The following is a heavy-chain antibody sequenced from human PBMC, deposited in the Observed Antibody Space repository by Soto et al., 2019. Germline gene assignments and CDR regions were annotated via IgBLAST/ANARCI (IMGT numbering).Heavy chain of an antibody. Sequence: GGSLRLSCAASGFTFSSYGMHWVRQAPGKGLEWVAVIWYDGSNKYYADSVKGRFTISRDNSKNTLYLQMNSLRAEDTAVYYCARVSGIAAAGNYYYYSGMDVWGQGTTVTVSS. V-gene: IGHV3-33*01. D-gene: IGHD6-13*01. J-gene: IGHJ6*02. CDR3: ARVSGIAAAGNYYYYSGMDV. CDR1: GFTFSSYG. CDR2: IWYDGSNK.